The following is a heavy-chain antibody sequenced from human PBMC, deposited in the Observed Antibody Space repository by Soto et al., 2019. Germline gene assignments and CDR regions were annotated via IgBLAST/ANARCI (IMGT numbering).Heavy chain of an antibody. CDR2: TYYNGNA. Sequence: SETLSLTCTVSGDSIDRSNYYWDWIRQPPGKGLEWIGTTYYNGNAYYNPSLKSRVTISVDTSKNQFSLKLSSVTAADTAVYYCARCPELRYFDWSAPNGMDVWGQGTTVTVSS. D-gene: IGHD3-9*01. V-gene: IGHV4-39*07. CDR1: GDSIDRSNYY. J-gene: IGHJ6*02. CDR3: ARCPELRYFDWSAPNGMDV.